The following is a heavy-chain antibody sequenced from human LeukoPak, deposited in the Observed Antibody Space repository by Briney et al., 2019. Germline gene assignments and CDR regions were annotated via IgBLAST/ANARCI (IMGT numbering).Heavy chain of an antibody. J-gene: IGHJ6*03. Sequence: SVKVSCKASGGTFSSCAISWVRQAPGQGLEWMGGIIPIFGTANYAQKFQGRVTITTDESTSTAYMELSSLRSEDTAVYYCASVTQYYYYMDVWGKGTTVTVSS. CDR2: IIPIFGTA. CDR3: ASVTQYYYYMDV. V-gene: IGHV1-69*05. CDR1: GGTFSSCA. D-gene: IGHD4-17*01.